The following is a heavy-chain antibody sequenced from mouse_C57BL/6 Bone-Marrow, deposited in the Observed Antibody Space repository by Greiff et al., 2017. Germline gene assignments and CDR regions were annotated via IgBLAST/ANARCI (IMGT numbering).Heavy chain of an antibody. V-gene: IGHV1-69*01. J-gene: IGHJ3*01. CDR1: GYTFTSYW. CDR2: IDPSDSYT. CDR3: AREGYGYVLFAY. Sequence: VQLKQSGAELVMPGASVKLSCKASGYTFTSYWMHWVKQRPGQGLEWIGEIDPSDSYTNYNQKFKGKSTLTVDKSSSTAYMQLSSLTSEDSAVYYCAREGYGYVLFAYWGQGTLVTVSA. D-gene: IGHD2-2*01.